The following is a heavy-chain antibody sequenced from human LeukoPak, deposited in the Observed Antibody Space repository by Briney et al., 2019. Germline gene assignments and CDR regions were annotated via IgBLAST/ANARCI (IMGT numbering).Heavy chain of an antibody. V-gene: IGHV4-39*07. D-gene: IGHD1-26*01. J-gene: IGHJ5*02. CDR1: GGSISSYY. CDR2: IYYSGST. CDR3: AREVVGATPSPSWFDP. Sequence: SETLSLTCIVSGGSISSYYWGWIRQTPGKGPEWIGTIYYSGSTYYNPSLKSRVTISVDTSKNQFSLKVSSVTAADTAVYYCAREVVGATPSPSWFDPWGQGNLVTVSS.